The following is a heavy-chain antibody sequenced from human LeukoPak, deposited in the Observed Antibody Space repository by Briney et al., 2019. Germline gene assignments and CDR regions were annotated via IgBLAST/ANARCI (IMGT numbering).Heavy chain of an antibody. J-gene: IGHJ4*02. CDR3: ARDLGGWVN. Sequence: SETLSLTCTVSGGSISSSSYYWGWIRQPPGKGLEWIGSIYYSGSTYYNPSLKSRVTISVDTSKNQFSLKLSSVTAADTAVYYCARDLGGWVNWGQGTLVTVSS. CDR1: GGSISSSSYY. D-gene: IGHD1-26*01. CDR2: IYYSGST. V-gene: IGHV4-39*07.